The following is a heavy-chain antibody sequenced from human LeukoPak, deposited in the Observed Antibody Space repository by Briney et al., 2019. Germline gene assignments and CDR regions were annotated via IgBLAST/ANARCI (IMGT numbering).Heavy chain of an antibody. J-gene: IGHJ6*03. CDR1: GGSLRGYY. D-gene: IGHD1-14*01. V-gene: IGHV4-34*01. CDR3: ARASSEPVISGYMDV. CDR2: INQSGST. Sequence: KPSETLSLTCAVYGGSLRGYYWSWIRQPPGEGLEWIGEINQSGSTRYNPSLKSRVTILVDKSKNWFSLKLSSVTAADTAVYYCARASSEPVISGYMDVWGAGTTVTVSS.